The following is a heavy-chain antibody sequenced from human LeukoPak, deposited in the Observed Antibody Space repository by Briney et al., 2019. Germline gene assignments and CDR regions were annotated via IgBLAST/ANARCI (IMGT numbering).Heavy chain of an antibody. D-gene: IGHD3-22*01. CDR2: IRASGVST. CDR1: GFAFDTYA. CDR3: AKVLYDSVGYYYFDY. Sequence: GGCLRLSCVASGFAFDTYAMSWVRHGPGKGLEWVSDIRASGVSTYYADSVKGRFTISRDNSKNTLYLQLNSLRAEDTALYYCAKVLYDSVGYYYFDYWGQGTLVTVSS. J-gene: IGHJ4*02. V-gene: IGHV3-23*01.